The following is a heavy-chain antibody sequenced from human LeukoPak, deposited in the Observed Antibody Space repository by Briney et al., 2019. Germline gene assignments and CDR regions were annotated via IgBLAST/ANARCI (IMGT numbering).Heavy chain of an antibody. CDR1: GGSVTSSGYY. J-gene: IGHJ3*02. CDR2: IFHSGSP. Sequence: SQTLSLTCTVSGGSVTSSGYYWSWIRQPPGKGLEWIGDIFHSGSPYYNSSLKSRIAISVDRSKNQFSLKLSSVTAADTAVYYCARSEAYSGSYSDAFDIWGQGTMVTVSS. CDR3: ARSEAYSGSYSDAFDI. D-gene: IGHD1-26*01. V-gene: IGHV4-30-2*01.